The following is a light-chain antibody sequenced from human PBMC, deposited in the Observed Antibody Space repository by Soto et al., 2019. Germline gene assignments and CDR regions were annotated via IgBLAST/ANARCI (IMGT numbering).Light chain of an antibody. J-gene: IGLJ2*01. CDR1: SSDVGAYDY. CDR3: SSYAGSYTFVV. V-gene: IGLV2-11*01. CDR2: DVS. Sequence: QSALTQPHSVSGSPGQSVTISCTGTSSDVGAYDYVSWYQQDPGKAPKVLIYDVSERPSGVPDRFSGSKSDNTASLTISGLQAEDEADYYCSSYAGSYTFVVFGGGTKLTVL.